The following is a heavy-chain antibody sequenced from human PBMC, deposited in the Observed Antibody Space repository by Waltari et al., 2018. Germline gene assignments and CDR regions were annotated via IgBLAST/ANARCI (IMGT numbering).Heavy chain of an antibody. CDR2: IYYSGST. Sequence: QVQLQESGPGLVKPSETLSLTCTVSGGSISSYYWRWIRQPPGKGLEWIGYIYYSGSTNYNPSLKSRVTISVDTSKNQFSLKLSSVTAADTAVYYCATFYDYIWGSYRSFDYWGQGTLVTVSS. CDR3: ATFYDYIWGSYRSFDY. D-gene: IGHD3-16*02. CDR1: GGSISSYY. V-gene: IGHV4-59*01. J-gene: IGHJ4*02.